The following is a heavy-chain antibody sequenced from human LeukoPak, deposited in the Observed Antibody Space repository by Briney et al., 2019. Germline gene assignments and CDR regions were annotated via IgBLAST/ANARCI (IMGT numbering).Heavy chain of an antibody. Sequence: GGSLRLSCAASGFAVSSNYMGWVRQAPGKGLEWVSVIYSGGSTYYADSVKGRFTISRDNSKNTLYLQMNSLRAEDTAVYYCARGLNVVVPAAMNYFDYWGQGTLVTVSS. CDR1: GFAVSSNY. V-gene: IGHV3-66*01. CDR3: ARGLNVVVPAAMNYFDY. J-gene: IGHJ4*02. D-gene: IGHD2-2*01. CDR2: IYSGGST.